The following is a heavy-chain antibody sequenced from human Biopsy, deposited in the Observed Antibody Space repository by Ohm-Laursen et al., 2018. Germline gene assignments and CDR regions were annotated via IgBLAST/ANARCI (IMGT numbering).Heavy chain of an antibody. J-gene: IGHJ3*02. CDR1: GGSISGSS. CDR2: ISYSGST. D-gene: IGHD6-19*01. V-gene: IGHV4-59*08. Sequence: GTLSLTCTVSGGSISGSSWSWIRRAPGRGLEWVGYISYSGSTSNNPSLKSRITISVDTSKNQISLKVTSVTAADTAVYYCAKHGSGWTGDDALHIWGQGTMVTVSS. CDR3: AKHGSGWTGDDALHI.